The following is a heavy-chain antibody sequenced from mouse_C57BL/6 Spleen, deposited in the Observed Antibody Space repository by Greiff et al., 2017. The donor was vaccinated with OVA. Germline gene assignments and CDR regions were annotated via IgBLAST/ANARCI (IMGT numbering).Heavy chain of an antibody. Sequence: EVQGVESGGGLVKPGGSLKLSCAASGFTFSSYAMSWVRQTPEKRLEWVATISDGGSYTYYPDNVKGRFTISSDNAQNNLYLQMSHLKSEDTAMSSCARATGYYFDYWGQGPTLPVSS. D-gene: IGHD5-5*01. CDR2: ISDGGSYT. J-gene: IGHJ2*01. CDR1: GFTFSSYA. V-gene: IGHV5-4*01. CDR3: ARATGYYFDY.